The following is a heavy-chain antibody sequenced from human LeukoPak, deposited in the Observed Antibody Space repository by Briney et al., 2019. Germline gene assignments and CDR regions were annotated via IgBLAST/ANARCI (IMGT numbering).Heavy chain of an antibody. J-gene: IGHJ4*02. CDR3: AREYTRYSSGWYYFDY. CDR2: IWYDGSNK. D-gene: IGHD6-19*01. Sequence: RPGGSQRLSCAASGFTFSSYGMHWVRQAPGKGLEWVAVIWYDGSNKYYADSVKGRFTISRDNSKNTLYLQMNSLRAEDTAVYYCAREYTRYSSGWYYFDYWGQGTLVTVSS. V-gene: IGHV3-33*01. CDR1: GFTFSSYG.